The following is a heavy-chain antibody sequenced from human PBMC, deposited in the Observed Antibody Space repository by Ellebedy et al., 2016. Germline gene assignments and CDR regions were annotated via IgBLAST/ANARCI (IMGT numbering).Heavy chain of an antibody. J-gene: IGHJ6*02. V-gene: IGHV3-53*01. D-gene: IGHD1/OR15-1a*01. CDR2: IWSGGLS. CDR3: AKALSIGNTDSSYYVMDA. Sequence: GESLKISCAASGFTVIDNYMTWVRQAPGKGLEWVSVIWSGGLSYYADSVKGRFTISRDNYKNTLFLQMNSLRAEDTAVYYCAKALSIGNTDSSYYVMDAWGQGTTVTVSS. CDR1: GFTVIDNY.